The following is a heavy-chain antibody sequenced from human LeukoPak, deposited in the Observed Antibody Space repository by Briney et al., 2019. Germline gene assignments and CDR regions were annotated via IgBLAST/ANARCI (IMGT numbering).Heavy chain of an antibody. D-gene: IGHD6-13*01. CDR1: GFTFSSYE. CDR3: ARDGEQQLVAYFDY. Sequence: PGGSLRLSCAASGFTFSSYEMNWVRQAPGKGLEWVSYISSSSSYTNYADSVKGRFTISRDNAKNSLYLQMNSLRAEDTAVYYCARDGEQQLVAYFDYWGQGTLVTVSS. V-gene: IGHV3-21*05. J-gene: IGHJ4*02. CDR2: ISSSSSYT.